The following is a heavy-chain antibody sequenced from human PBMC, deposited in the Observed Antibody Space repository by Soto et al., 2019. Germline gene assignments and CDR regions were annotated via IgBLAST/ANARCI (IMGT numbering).Heavy chain of an antibody. Sequence: ASVKVSCKASGYTFTSYYMHWVRQAPGQGLEWMGIINPSGGSTSYAQKFQGRVTMTRDTSTSTVYMELSSLRSEDTAVYYCARDRAGWPHFVLDYVWGSYRYTLDYWGQGTLVTVSS. D-gene: IGHD3-16*02. V-gene: IGHV1-46*01. J-gene: IGHJ4*02. CDR3: ARDRAGWPHFVLDYVWGSYRYTLDY. CDR1: GYTFTSYY. CDR2: INPSGGST.